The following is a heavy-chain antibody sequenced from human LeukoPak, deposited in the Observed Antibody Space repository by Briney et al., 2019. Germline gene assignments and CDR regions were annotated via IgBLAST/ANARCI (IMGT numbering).Heavy chain of an antibody. J-gene: IGHJ5*02. CDR3: ARKLGVVVAATGVHWFDP. Sequence: ASLKLSCKASGYTFTGYYMHWVPPAPGQGLGWMGGIKPNSGGKNYAQKCQGRVTMTSDTSISTAYMELSRLRSDDTAVYYCARKLGVVVAATGVHWFDPWGQGTLVTVSS. D-gene: IGHD2-15*01. V-gene: IGHV1-2*02. CDR1: GYTFTGYY. CDR2: IKPNSGGK.